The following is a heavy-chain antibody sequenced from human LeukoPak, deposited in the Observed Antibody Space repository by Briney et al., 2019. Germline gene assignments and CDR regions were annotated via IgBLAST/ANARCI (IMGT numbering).Heavy chain of an antibody. V-gene: IGHV1-2*02. CDR2: INPNSGGT. D-gene: IGHD6-13*01. CDR1: GYTFTGYY. J-gene: IGHJ5*02. CDR3: ARDRAATGTQWWFDP. Sequence: ASVKVSCKASGYTFTGYYMHWVRQAPGQGLEWMGWINPNSGGTKYAQNFQGRVTMTRDTSISTVYMELSSLTSGDTAVYYCARDRAATGTQWWFDPWGQGTLVTVSS.